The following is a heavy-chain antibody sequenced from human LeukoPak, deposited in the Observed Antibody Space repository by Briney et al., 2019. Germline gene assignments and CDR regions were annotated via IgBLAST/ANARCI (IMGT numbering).Heavy chain of an antibody. CDR3: ARDPSDFWSGYPYYFDY. J-gene: IGHJ4*02. V-gene: IGHV3-30-3*01. CDR2: ISYDGSNK. D-gene: IGHD3-3*01. Sequence: SGGSLRLSCAASGFTFSSYAMHWVRQAPGKGLEWVAVISYDGSNKYYADSVKGRFTISRDNSKNTLYLQMNSLRAEDTAVYYCARDPSDFWSGYPYYFDYWGQGTLDTVSS. CDR1: GFTFSSYA.